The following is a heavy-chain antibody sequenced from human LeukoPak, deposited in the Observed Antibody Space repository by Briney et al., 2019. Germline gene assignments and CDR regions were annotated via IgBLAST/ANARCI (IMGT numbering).Heavy chain of an antibody. Sequence: PGGSLRLSCAASGFTFSSYAMSWIRQAPGKGLEWVSYISSSGSTIHYADSVKGRFTISRDNAKNSLYLQMNSLRAEDTAVYYCARDYGDDDAFDIWGQGTMVTVSS. CDR1: GFTFSSYA. J-gene: IGHJ3*02. CDR3: ARDYGDDDAFDI. D-gene: IGHD4-17*01. V-gene: IGHV3-11*01. CDR2: ISSSGSTI.